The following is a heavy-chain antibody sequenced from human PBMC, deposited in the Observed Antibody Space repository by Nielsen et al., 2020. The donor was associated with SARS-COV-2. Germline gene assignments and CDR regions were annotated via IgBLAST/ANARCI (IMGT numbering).Heavy chain of an antibody. CDR1: GFSLSYYW. Sequence: GESLKISCEVSGFSLSYYWMHWVRQAPGKGLVWVARIASDGSSTSYADSVKGRFTISRDNAKNSMSLQMNSLRVEDTAVYYCARDWSRAFDVWGQGTMVTVSS. CDR2: IASDGSST. CDR3: ARDWSRAFDV. J-gene: IGHJ3*01. V-gene: IGHV3-74*01.